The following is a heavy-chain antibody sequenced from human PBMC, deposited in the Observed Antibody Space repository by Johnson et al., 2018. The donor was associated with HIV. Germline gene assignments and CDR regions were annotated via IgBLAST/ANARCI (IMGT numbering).Heavy chain of an antibody. J-gene: IGHJ3*02. D-gene: IGHD6-6*01. Sequence: VQLVESGGGLVQPGGSLRLSCAASGFTFSSYDMHWVRQATGKGLEWVSAIGTAGDTCYPGSVKGRFTISRENAKNSLYLQMNSLRAGDTAVYYCARGGIAARIDAFDIWGQGTMVTVSS. CDR2: IGTAGDT. CDR3: ARGGIAARIDAFDI. V-gene: IGHV3-13*01. CDR1: GFTFSSYD.